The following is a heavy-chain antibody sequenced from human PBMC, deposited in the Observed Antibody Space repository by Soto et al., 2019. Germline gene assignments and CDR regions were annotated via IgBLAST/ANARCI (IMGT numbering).Heavy chain of an antibody. V-gene: IGHV3-48*03. CDR3: ARGYTGGWSRGGYFDY. D-gene: IGHD6-19*01. CDR2: ITSSGANI. J-gene: IGHJ4*02. Sequence: RGSLRLSCAASGFTFSSYEMNWVRQAPGRGLEWLTHITSSGANIFYGDSVKGRFTISRDNARNSLSLHMHSLRAEDTAVYYCARGYTGGWSRGGYFDYWGQGALGIVSA. CDR1: GFTFSSYE.